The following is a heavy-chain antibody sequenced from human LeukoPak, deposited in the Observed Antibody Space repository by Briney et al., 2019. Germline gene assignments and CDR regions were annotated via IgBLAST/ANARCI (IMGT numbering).Heavy chain of an antibody. J-gene: IGHJ6*02. CDR3: TSGVDYGDRFYYYYGMDV. D-gene: IGHD4-17*01. CDR1: GFTFGDYA. CDR2: IRSKAYGGTT. V-gene: IGHV3-49*04. Sequence: PGRSLRLSCTASGFTFGDYAMSWVRQAPGKGLEWEGFIRSKAYGGTTEYAASVKGRFTISRDDSKSIAYLQMNSLKTEDTAVYYCTSGVDYGDRFYYYYGMDVWGQGTTVTVSS.